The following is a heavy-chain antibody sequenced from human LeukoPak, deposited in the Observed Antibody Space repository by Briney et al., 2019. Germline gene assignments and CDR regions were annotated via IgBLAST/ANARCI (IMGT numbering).Heavy chain of an antibody. CDR3: ATVVTARSEYFQH. D-gene: IGHD2-21*02. CDR1: GYTFTSYD. V-gene: IGHV1-69*05. J-gene: IGHJ1*01. Sequence: SVKVSCKASGYTFTSYDINWVRQATGQGLEWMGRIIPIFGTANYAQKFQGRVTITTDESTSTAYMELSSLRSEDTAVYYCATVVTARSEYFQHWGQGTLVTVSS. CDR2: IIPIFGTA.